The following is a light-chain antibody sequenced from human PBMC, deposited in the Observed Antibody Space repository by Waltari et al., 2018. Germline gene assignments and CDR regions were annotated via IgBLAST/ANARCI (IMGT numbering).Light chain of an antibody. Sequence: QSALTQPASVSGSPGQSITISCTGTSSDVGGYNYVSWYQQHPGKAPKPMIYDVSNRPSGFSIRFSGSKSGNTASLTISGLQAEDEADYYCSSYTTSSTRVFGGGTKLTVL. CDR3: SSYTTSSTRV. V-gene: IGLV2-14*03. J-gene: IGLJ3*02. CDR2: DVS. CDR1: SSDVGGYNY.